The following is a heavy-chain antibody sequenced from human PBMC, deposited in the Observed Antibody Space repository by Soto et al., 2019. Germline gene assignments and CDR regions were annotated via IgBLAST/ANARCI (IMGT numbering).Heavy chain of an antibody. J-gene: IGHJ4*02. CDR2: IYYSGST. Sequence: QLQLQESGPGLVKPSETLSLTCTVSGGSISSSSYYWGWIRQPPGKGLEWIGSIYYSGSTYYNPSLKSRVTISVDTSKNQFSLKLSSVTAADTAVYYCARLEMATITIFHYYFDYWGQGTLVTVSS. D-gene: IGHD5-12*01. CDR1: GGSISSSSYY. CDR3: ARLEMATITIFHYYFDY. V-gene: IGHV4-39*01.